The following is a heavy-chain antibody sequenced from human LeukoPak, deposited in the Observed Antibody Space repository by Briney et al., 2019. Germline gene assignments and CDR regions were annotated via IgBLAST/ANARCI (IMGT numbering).Heavy chain of an antibody. V-gene: IGHV4-39*01. CDR3: ARGEYSGSTYYFDY. D-gene: IGHD1-26*01. CDR1: GGSISSSSYY. Sequence: SETLSLTCTVSGGSISSSSYYWGWIRQPPGKGLEWIGSIYYSGSTYNNPSLKSRVTISVDTSKNQFSLKLSSVTAADTAVYYCARGEYSGSTYYFDYWGQGTLVTVSS. CDR2: IYYSGST. J-gene: IGHJ4*02.